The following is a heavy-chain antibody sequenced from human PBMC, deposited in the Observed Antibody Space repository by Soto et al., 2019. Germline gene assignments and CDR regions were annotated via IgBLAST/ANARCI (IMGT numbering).Heavy chain of an antibody. CDR1: GGSFSGYY. Sequence: QVQLQQWGAGLLKPSETLSLTCAVYGGSFSGYYWSWIRQPPGKGLEWIGEINDSGSTNYNPSLKSRVTISVDTSKNQFSLKLSSVTAADTAVYYCARQAKYSSSYTYWGQGTLVTVSS. J-gene: IGHJ4*02. D-gene: IGHD6-6*01. CDR2: INDSGST. CDR3: ARQAKYSSSYTY. V-gene: IGHV4-34*01.